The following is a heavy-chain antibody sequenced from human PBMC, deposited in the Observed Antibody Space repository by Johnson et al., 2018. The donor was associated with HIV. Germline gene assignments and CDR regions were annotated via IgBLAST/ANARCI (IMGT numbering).Heavy chain of an antibody. D-gene: IGHD3-9*01. CDR2: ISYDGSNK. J-gene: IGHJ3*02. V-gene: IGHV3-30*04. CDR3: ARAAYVHYDILTGPPLEDAFDI. CDR1: GFTFSSYA. Sequence: QVQLVESGGGVVQPGRSLRLSCAASGFTFSSYAMHWVRQAPGKGLEWVAVISYDGSNKYDADSVKGRFTISRDNSKNTLYLQMNSLRAEDTAVYYCARAAYVHYDILTGPPLEDAFDIWGQGTMVTVSS.